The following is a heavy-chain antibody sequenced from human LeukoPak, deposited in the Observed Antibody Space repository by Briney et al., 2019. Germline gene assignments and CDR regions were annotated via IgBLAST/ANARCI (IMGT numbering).Heavy chain of an antibody. CDR3: AKDYSDSSGYSS. D-gene: IGHD3-22*01. Sequence: GGSLRLSCAASGFTFSSYGMHWVRQAPGKGLEWVAVISYDGSNKYYADSVKGRFTISRDNSKNTLYLQMNSLRAEDTAVYYCAKDYSDSSGYSSWGQGTLVTASP. CDR1: GFTFSSYG. J-gene: IGHJ5*02. CDR2: ISYDGSNK. V-gene: IGHV3-30*18.